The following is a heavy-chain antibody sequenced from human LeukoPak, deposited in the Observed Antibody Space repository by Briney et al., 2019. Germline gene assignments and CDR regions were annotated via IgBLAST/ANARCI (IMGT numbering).Heavy chain of an antibody. D-gene: IGHD2/OR15-2a*01. J-gene: IGHJ6*02. Sequence: TGGSLRLSCTASGFTFSSYWISWVRQAPGKGLEWVAQIKQDVIEKYYVDTVKGRCTISRDNAKNSLYLQMNSLRAEDTAVYYCARDFYGPYYYYGMDVWGQGTTVTVSS. CDR2: IKQDVIEK. V-gene: IGHV3-7*05. CDR1: GFTFSSYW. CDR3: ARDFYGPYYYYGMDV.